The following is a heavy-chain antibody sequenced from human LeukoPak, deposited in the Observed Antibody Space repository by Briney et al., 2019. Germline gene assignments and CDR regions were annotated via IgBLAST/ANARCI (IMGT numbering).Heavy chain of an antibody. V-gene: IGHV3-43D*03. CDR2: ISWNGGST. J-gene: IGHJ4*02. CDR1: GFTFSSYA. Sequence: PGGSLRLSCAASGFTFSSYAMHWVRQAPGKGLEWVSLISWNGGSTYYADSVKGRFTISRDNSKNSLYLQMNSLRAEDTALYYCAKSLAAAGYYFDYWGQGTLVTVSS. D-gene: IGHD6-13*01. CDR3: AKSLAAAGYYFDY.